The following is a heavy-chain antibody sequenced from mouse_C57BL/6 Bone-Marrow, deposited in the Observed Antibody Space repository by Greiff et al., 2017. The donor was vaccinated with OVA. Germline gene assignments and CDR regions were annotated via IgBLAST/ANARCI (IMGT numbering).Heavy chain of an antibody. D-gene: IGHD4-1*01. Sequence: EVQLVESGPGLVKPSQSLSLTCSVTGYSITSGYYWNWIRQFPGNKLEWMGYISYDGSNNYNPSLKNRISITRDTSKNQFFLKLNSVTTEDTATYYCARGELGHDYWGQGTTLTVSS. CDR1: GYSITSGYY. CDR3: ARGELGHDY. V-gene: IGHV3-6*01. CDR2: ISYDGSN. J-gene: IGHJ2*01.